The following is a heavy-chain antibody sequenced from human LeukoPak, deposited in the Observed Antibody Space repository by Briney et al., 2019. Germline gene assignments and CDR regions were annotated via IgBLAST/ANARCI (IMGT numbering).Heavy chain of an antibody. J-gene: IGHJ4*02. V-gene: IGHV4-34*01. CDR3: ASVPTYYYDSSGYYGY. D-gene: IGHD3-22*01. CDR1: GGSFSGYY. CDR2: INHSGST. Sequence: SETLSLTCAVYGGSFSGYYWSWIRQPPGKGLEWIGEINHSGSTNYNPSLKSRVPISVDTSKNQFSLKLSSVTAADTAVYYCASVPTYYYDSSGYYGYWGQGTLVTVSS.